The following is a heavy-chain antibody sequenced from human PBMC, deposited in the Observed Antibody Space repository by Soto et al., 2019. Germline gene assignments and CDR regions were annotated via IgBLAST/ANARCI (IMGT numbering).Heavy chain of an antibody. Sequence: EVQLVESGGGLVQPGGSLRLSCAASGFTFSNYDMHWVRQGRGKGLEWVSGIGKAGDTYYVCSVRGRFTTYRETAKNSLYLQMNSLSAGDSAVSYCARGAATGFAYWGQGTLVTVSS. J-gene: IGHJ4*02. CDR2: IGKAGDT. CDR3: ARGAATGFAY. V-gene: IGHV3-13*04. D-gene: IGHD6-13*01. CDR1: GFTFSNYD.